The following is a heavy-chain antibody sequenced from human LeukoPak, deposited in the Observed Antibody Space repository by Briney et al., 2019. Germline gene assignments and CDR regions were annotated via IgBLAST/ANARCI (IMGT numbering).Heavy chain of an antibody. CDR3: ARARMADYMDV. V-gene: IGHV3-53*01. J-gene: IGHJ6*03. CDR2: IYSGGST. D-gene: IGHD5-24*01. CDR1: GFTDSSNY. Sequence: GGSLRLSCAASGFTDSSNYMSWARQAPGRGLDGVSVIYSGGSTYYADSVKGRFTISRDNSKNMLYLQMNSLRAEDTAVYYCARARMADYMDVWGKGTTVTISS.